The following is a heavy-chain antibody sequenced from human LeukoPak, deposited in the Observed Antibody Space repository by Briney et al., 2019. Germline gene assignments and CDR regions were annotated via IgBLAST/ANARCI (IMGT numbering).Heavy chain of an antibody. CDR1: GGSITAYY. V-gene: IGHV4-59*08. CDR3: ARHGYGSGRGYGMDV. Sequence: PSGTLSLTCTVSGGSITAYYWSWIRQPPGKGLEWVGYVCYGGSATYNPSRGSRLTISLDTSKKFFSRNLSSVTAADTAVYFCARHGYGSGRGYGMDVWGQGTTVTVSS. CDR2: VCYGGSA. J-gene: IGHJ6*02. D-gene: IGHD3-10*01.